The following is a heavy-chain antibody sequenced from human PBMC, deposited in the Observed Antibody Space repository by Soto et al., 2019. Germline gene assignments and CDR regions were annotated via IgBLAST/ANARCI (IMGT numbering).Heavy chain of an antibody. CDR3: ASGWRFDP. Sequence: PSETLSLTCRVSGGSISSSSYYWGWIRQPPGKGLEWVGSIYFTVNTYYNPSLKSRVTISVDTSKNQFSLKLNSVTAADTAVYYCASGWRFDPWGQGTLVTVSS. CDR1: GGSISSSSYY. J-gene: IGHJ5*02. D-gene: IGHD3-10*01. V-gene: IGHV4-39*01. CDR2: IYFTVNT.